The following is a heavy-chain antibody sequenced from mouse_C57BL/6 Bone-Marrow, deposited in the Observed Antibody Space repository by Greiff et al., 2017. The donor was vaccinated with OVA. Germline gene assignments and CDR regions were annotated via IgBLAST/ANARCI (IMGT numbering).Heavy chain of an antibody. CDR2: IYPRSGNT. CDR3: ARGFYYYGSSSWFAY. J-gene: IGHJ3*01. V-gene: IGHV1-81*01. D-gene: IGHD1-1*01. CDR1: GYTFTSYG. Sequence: VQLVESGAELARPGASVKLSCKASGYTFTSYGISWVKQRTGQGLEWIGEIYPRSGNTYYNEKFKGKATLTADKSSSTAYMELRSLTSEDSAVYFCARGFYYYGSSSWFAYWGQGTLVTVSA.